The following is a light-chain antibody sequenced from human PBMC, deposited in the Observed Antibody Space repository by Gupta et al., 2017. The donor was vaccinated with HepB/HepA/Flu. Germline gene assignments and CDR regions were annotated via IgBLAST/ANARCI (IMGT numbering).Light chain of an antibody. J-gene: IGKJ4*01. CDR3: QQYNNWPPLT. CDR2: GAS. V-gene: IGKV3-15*01. Sequence: EVVMTQSPATLSVSPGERATLSCRASQNINSNLAWYQQKLGQAPRLLIYGASTRATGIPVRFSASGSGTEFTLTISSRQSEDFAVYYCQQYNNWPPLTFGGGTKVEIK. CDR1: QNINSN.